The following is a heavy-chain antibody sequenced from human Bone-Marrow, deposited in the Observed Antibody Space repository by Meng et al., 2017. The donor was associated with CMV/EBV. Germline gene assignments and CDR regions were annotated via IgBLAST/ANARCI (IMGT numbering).Heavy chain of an antibody. J-gene: IGHJ4*02. CDR2: INHSEST. Sequence: SETLSLTCAVYGGSFSGYYWTWIRQPPGKGLEWIGEINHSESTSYNPSLKSRVTISVDTSKNQFSLKLSSVTAADTAVYYCARGDVGQQLILTYWGQGTRVTVYS. CDR1: GGSFSGYY. D-gene: IGHD6-13*01. CDR3: ARGDVGQQLILTY. V-gene: IGHV4-34*01.